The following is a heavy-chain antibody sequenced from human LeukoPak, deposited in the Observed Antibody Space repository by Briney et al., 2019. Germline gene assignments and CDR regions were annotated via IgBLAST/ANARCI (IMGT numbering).Heavy chain of an antibody. J-gene: IGHJ4*02. D-gene: IGHD2-15*01. CDR3: TKSLYCSAGSCYKFDY. CDR2: FGNKGGT. CDR1: GFTFSTHA. Sequence: GGSLRLSCTASGFTFSTHALSWVRRAPGKGLEWVSTFGNKGGTYYVDSVKGRFTISRDNSKNTLYLQMNSLRADDTAVYYCTKSLYCSAGSCYKFDYWGQGTLVTVSS. V-gene: IGHV3-23*01.